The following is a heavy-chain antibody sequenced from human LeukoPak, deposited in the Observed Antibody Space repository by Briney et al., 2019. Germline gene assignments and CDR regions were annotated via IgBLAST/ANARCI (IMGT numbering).Heavy chain of an antibody. J-gene: IGHJ3*02. CDR1: GFTFSSYG. D-gene: IGHD2-2*01. CDR2: IWYDGSNK. Sequence: PGRSLRLSCAASGFTFSSYGMHWVRQAPGKGLEWVAVIWYDGSNKYYAGSVKGRFTISRDNSKNTLYLQMNSLRAEDTAVYYCARDMPRDAFDIWGQGTMVTVSS. CDR3: ARDMPRDAFDI. V-gene: IGHV3-33*01.